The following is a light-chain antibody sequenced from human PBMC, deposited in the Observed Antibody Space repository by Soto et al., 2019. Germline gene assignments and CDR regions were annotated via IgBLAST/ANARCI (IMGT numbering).Light chain of an antibody. J-gene: IGKJ2*01. V-gene: IGKV1-27*01. CDR3: QAYHSLLYT. Sequence: DIQMTQSPSSLSASVGDRVTITCRASQDISDFLAWYQQRPGKIPNLLVYDASTLQSGVPTRFSGSGSGTHFTLTISSLQPEDVASYYCQAYHSLLYTFGQGTKVEIK. CDR1: QDISDF. CDR2: DAS.